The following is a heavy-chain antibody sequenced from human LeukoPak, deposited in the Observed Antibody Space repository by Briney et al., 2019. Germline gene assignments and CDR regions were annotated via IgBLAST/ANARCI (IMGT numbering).Heavy chain of an antibody. CDR3: ARGYCSGGSCYETPDYGMDV. CDR1: GFTFSSYE. CDR2: ISSSGSTI. D-gene: IGHD2-15*01. Sequence: GGSLRLSCAASGFTFSSYEMNWVRQAPGKGLEWVAYISSSGSTIYYADSVKGRFTISRDNAKNSLYLQMNSLTAEDTAVYYCARGYCSGGSCYETPDYGMDVWGKGTTVTVSS. J-gene: IGHJ6*04. V-gene: IGHV3-48*03.